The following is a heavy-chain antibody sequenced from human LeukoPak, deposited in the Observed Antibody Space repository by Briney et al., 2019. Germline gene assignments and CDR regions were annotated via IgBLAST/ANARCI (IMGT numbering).Heavy chain of an antibody. CDR3: ARGGYSGYDPYYFDY. Sequence: VKPSETLSLTCTVSGGSIRNYYWNWIRQPAGKGLEWIGRVYTSGSTNCNPSLSSRVTMSIDTSENQFSLKLNSVTAAVTAVYYCARGGYSGYDPYYFDYWGQGTLVTVSS. J-gene: IGHJ4*02. CDR2: VYTSGST. CDR1: GGSIRNYY. V-gene: IGHV4-4*07. D-gene: IGHD5-12*01.